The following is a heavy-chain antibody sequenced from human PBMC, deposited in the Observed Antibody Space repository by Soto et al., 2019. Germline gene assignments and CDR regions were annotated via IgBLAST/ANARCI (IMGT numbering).Heavy chain of an antibody. CDR3: ASTSSSGFSRYYYYYGMDV. Sequence: PSETLSLTCTVSGGSISSYYWSWIRQPAGKGLEWIGRIYTSGSTNYNPSLKSRVTMSVDTSKNQFSLKLSSVTAADTAVYYCASTSSSGFSRYYYYYGMDVWGQGTTVTV. V-gene: IGHV4-4*07. CDR2: IYTSGST. J-gene: IGHJ6*02. CDR1: GGSISSYY. D-gene: IGHD6-19*01.